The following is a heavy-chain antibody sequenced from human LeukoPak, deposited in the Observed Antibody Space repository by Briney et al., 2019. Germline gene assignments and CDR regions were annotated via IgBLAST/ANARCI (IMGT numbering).Heavy chain of an antibody. V-gene: IGHV6-1*01. CDR1: GDSFSSNNIA. CDR2: TYYRSKWYN. J-gene: IGHJ3*02. Sequence: SQTLSLTCVISGDSFSSNNIAWNWIRQSPSRGLEWLGRTYYRSKWYNDYAVSVISRININADTSKNQFSLQLYSVTPDDTAVYYCARGRASAFDIWGQGTVVAVSS. D-gene: IGHD2-2*01. CDR3: ARGRASAFDI.